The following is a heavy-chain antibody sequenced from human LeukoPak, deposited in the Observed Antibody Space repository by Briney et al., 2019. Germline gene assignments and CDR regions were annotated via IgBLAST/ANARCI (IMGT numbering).Heavy chain of an antibody. Sequence: ASVKVSCKASGYTFIGYYMHSVRQAPVQGLEWMGCINPNSGGTNYAQKFQGRVTMNRDTSISTAYMELSRLRSDDTAVYYCARAVITMVRGVFGYWGQGTLVTVSS. CDR2: INPNSGGT. CDR3: ARAVITMVRGVFGY. CDR1: GYTFIGYY. V-gene: IGHV1-2*02. D-gene: IGHD3-10*01. J-gene: IGHJ4*02.